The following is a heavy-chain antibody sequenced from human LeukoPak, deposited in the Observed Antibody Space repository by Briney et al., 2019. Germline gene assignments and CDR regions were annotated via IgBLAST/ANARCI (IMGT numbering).Heavy chain of an antibody. CDR1: GFTFSSYS. Sequence: PGGSLRLSCAASGFTFSSYSMNWVRQAPGKGLEWVSSISSSSSYIYYADSVKGRFTISRDNAKNSLYVQMNSLRAEDTAVYYCARDSAYSSSFSGYYYYYGMDVWGQGTTVTVSS. D-gene: IGHD6-13*01. J-gene: IGHJ6*02. CDR2: ISSSSSYI. V-gene: IGHV3-21*01. CDR3: ARDSAYSSSFSGYYYYYGMDV.